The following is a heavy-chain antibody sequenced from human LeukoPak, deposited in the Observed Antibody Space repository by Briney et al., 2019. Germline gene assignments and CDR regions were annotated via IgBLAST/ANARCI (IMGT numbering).Heavy chain of an antibody. Sequence: GGSLRFSCAASGFTFSSYAMHWVRQAPGKGLEWVAVISYDGSNKYYADSVKGRFTISRDNSKNTLYLQVNSLRAEDTAVYYCANWNYDIDYWGQGTLVTVSS. V-gene: IGHV3-30-3*01. D-gene: IGHD1-7*01. CDR1: GFTFSSYA. J-gene: IGHJ4*02. CDR2: ISYDGSNK. CDR3: ANWNYDIDY.